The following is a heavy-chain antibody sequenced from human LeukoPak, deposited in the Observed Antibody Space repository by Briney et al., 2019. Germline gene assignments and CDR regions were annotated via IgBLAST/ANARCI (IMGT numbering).Heavy chain of an antibody. CDR3: ARKNESIAVAGGINY. CDR2: IYYSGST. CDR1: GGSISSSSYY. D-gene: IGHD6-19*01. V-gene: IGHV4-39*01. Sequence: SETLSLTCTVSGGSISSSSYYWGWIRQPPGKGLEWIGSIYYSGSTYYNPSLKSRVTISVDTSKNQFSLKLSSVSAADTAVYYCARKNESIAVAGGINYRGQGTLVTVSS. J-gene: IGHJ4*02.